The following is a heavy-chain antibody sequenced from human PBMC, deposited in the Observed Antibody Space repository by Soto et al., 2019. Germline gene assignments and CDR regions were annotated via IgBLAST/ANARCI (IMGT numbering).Heavy chain of an antibody. CDR1: GFTFSSYA. V-gene: IGHV3-30-3*01. Sequence: QGQLVESEGSVVQPGRSLRLSCAASGFTFSSYAMHWVRQAPGKGLEWVAVISYDGSNKYYADSVKGRFTISRDNSKNTLYLQMNSLRAEDTAVYYCARVARRLLEWLLHWGQGTLVTVSS. D-gene: IGHD3-3*01. CDR3: ARVARRLLEWLLH. J-gene: IGHJ4*02. CDR2: ISYDGSNK.